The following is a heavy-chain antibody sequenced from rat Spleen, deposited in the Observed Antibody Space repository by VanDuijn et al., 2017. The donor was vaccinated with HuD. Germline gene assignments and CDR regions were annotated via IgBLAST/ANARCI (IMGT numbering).Heavy chain of an antibody. V-gene: IGHV5-7*01. CDR1: GFTFSGYA. D-gene: IGHD1-9*01. Sequence: EVQLVESGGGLVQPGRSLKLSCAASGFTFSGYAMAWVRQAPERGLEWVATISPSGGSTYYRVSVKGRFTASRDNAKSTLFLQMGSLRSEDTAIYYCARPTTGIPFNYWGQGVMVTVSS. J-gene: IGHJ2*01. CDR3: ARPTTGIPFNY. CDR2: ISPSGGST.